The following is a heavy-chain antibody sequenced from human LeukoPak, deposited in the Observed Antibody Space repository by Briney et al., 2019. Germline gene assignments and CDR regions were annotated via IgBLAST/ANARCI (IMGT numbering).Heavy chain of an antibody. J-gene: IGHJ4*02. CDR3: ASDRAYRDYNVEGPFDY. CDR1: GFSYSTYV. Sequence: GRSLRLSCAASGFSYSTYVMQWVRQAPGKGLEWVAVISYDGTNKEYADFVKGRFTISRDNSKNTLYLQMNSLTTEDTAVYYCASDRAYRDYNVEGPFDYWGQGTLVTVSS. D-gene: IGHD4-17*01. CDR2: ISYDGTNK. V-gene: IGHV3-30*03.